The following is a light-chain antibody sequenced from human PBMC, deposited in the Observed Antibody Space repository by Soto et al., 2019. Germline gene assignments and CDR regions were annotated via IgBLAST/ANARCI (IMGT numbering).Light chain of an antibody. CDR1: QGISSY. Sequence: DIQLTQSPSFLSASVGDRVTITCRASQGISSYLNWYQQKSGKAPKLLIYAASSLQSEVPSRFSGGGSGTDFTLTISGLQPEDFATYYCQQSYNTLTWTFGQGTKVDIK. V-gene: IGKV1-39*01. CDR3: QQSYNTLTWT. CDR2: AAS. J-gene: IGKJ1*01.